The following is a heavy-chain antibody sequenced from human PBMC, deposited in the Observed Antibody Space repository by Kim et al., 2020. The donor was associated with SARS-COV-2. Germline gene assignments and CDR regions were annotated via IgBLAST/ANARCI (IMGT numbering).Heavy chain of an antibody. CDR2: IANDGLFR. CDR1: RLTFGAYT. CDR3: ARERDGLDV. Sequence: GGSLRLSCAASRLTFGAYTMHWLRQAPGKGLEWVALIANDGLFRYHADSVKGRFTVSRDNSQNTLFLEMNSLSAEDTAAYYCARERDGLDVWGQGIMDIVSS. J-gene: IGHJ3*01. V-gene: IGHV3-30*04.